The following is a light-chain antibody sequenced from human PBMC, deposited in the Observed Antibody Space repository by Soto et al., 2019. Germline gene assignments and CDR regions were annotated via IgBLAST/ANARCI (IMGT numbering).Light chain of an antibody. CDR1: QSISSW. Sequence: DIQMTQSPSTLSASVGDRVTITCRASQSISSWLAWYQQKPGKAPKLLIYKASSLESGVPSRFSGSGSGTEFTHTISSLQPDDFATYYCQHYNSYWTFGQGTKVVIK. V-gene: IGKV1-5*03. CDR2: KAS. J-gene: IGKJ1*01. CDR3: QHYNSYWT.